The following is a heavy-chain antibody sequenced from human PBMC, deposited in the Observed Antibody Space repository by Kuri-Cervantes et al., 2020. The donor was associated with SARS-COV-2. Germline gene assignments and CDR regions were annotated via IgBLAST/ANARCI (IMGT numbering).Heavy chain of an antibody. CDR2: IRYDGSNK. CDR1: GFTFSSYG. D-gene: IGHD3-10*01. V-gene: IGHV3-30*02. Sequence: GGSLRLSCAASGFTFSSYGMHWVRQAPGKGLEWVAFIRYDGSNKYYADSVKGRFTISRDNSKNTLYLQMNSLRAEDTAVYYCARASKLLWFGELFGSAFDIWGQGTMVTVSS. J-gene: IGHJ3*02. CDR3: ARASKLLWFGELFGSAFDI.